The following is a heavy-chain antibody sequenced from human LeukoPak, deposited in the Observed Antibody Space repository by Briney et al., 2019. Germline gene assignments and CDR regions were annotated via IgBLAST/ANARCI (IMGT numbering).Heavy chain of an antibody. D-gene: IGHD6-13*01. J-gene: IGHJ4*02. V-gene: IGHV3-21*06. Sequence: PGGSLRLSCAASGLTFSSYSMNWVRQAPGKGLEWVSSISSNSRYIYYADSMRGRFTISRDNAKNSLYLQMNSLKPEDTALYYCARVAEAAAFDSWGQGTLVTVSS. CDR3: ARVAEAAAFDS. CDR2: ISSNSRYI. CDR1: GLTFSSYS.